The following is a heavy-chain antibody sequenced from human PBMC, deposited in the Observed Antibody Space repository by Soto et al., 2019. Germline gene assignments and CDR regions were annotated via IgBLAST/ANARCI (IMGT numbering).Heavy chain of an antibody. Sequence: ASVKVSCKASGYTLTDYGINWVRQAPGQGLEWMGWTPTYNDNTNYAQRFQGRVTITADESTSTAYMELSSLRSEDTAVYYCARKLITGTTKAFDIWGQGTMVTVSS. CDR3: ARKLITGTTKAFDI. D-gene: IGHD1-7*01. CDR1: GYTLTDYG. V-gene: IGHV1-18*01. CDR2: TPTYNDNT. J-gene: IGHJ3*02.